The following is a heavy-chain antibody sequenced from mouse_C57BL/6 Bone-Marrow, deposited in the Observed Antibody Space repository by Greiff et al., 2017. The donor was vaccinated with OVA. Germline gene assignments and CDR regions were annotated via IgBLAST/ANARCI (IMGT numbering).Heavy chain of an antibody. CDR1: GYTFTDYN. D-gene: IGHD2-4*01. CDR2: INPNNGGT. V-gene: IGHV1-22*01. J-gene: IGHJ3*01. CDR3: ARRDGYDYTWFAY. Sequence: EVKLVESGPELVKPGASVKMSCKASGYTFTDYNMHWVKQSHGQSLEWIGYINPNNGGTSYNQKFKGKATLTVNKSSSTAYMELRSLTSEDSAVYYCARRDGYDYTWFAYWGQGTLVTVSA.